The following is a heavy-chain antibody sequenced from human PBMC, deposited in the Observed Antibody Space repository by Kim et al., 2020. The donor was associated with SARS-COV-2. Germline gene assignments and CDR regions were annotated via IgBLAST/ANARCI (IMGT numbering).Heavy chain of an antibody. CDR2: INPSGGST. Sequence: ASVKVSCKASGYTFTSYYMHWVRQAPGQGLEWMGIINPSGGSTSYAQKFQGRVTMTRDTSTSTVYMELSSLRSEDTAVYYCARDTSGSYRYYYFDYWGQGTLVTVSS. CDR3: ARDTSGSYRYYYFDY. D-gene: IGHD1-26*01. J-gene: IGHJ4*02. CDR1: GYTFTSYY. V-gene: IGHV1-46*01.